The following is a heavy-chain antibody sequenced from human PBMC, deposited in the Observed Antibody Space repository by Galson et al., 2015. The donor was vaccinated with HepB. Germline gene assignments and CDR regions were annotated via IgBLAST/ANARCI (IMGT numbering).Heavy chain of an antibody. CDR1: GFISSSYT. CDR3: VKERGYSYYDTSGYYGNYFDY. D-gene: IGHD3-22*01. CDR2: ISDNGGRT. Sequence: SLRLCCAASGFISSSYTMHWVRQAPGKGLEYVSAISDNGGRTYYADSVKGRFTISRDNSKNTLYLQMSSLRPEDTAVYYCVKERGYSYYDTSGYYGNYFDYWGQGTLVTVSS. V-gene: IGHV3-64D*08. J-gene: IGHJ4*02.